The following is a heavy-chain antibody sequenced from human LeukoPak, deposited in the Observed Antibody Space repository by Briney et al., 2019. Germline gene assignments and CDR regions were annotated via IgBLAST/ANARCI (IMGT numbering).Heavy chain of an antibody. CDR3: ARARYSSSWYVFY. J-gene: IGHJ4*02. Sequence: GGSLRLSCAASGFTFSSYGMHWVRQAPGKGLEWVAVIWYDESNKYYADSVKGRFTISRDNSKNTLYLQMNSLRAEDTAVYYCARARYSSSWYVFYWGQGTLVTVSS. CDR1: GFTFSSYG. V-gene: IGHV3-33*01. D-gene: IGHD6-13*01. CDR2: IWYDESNK.